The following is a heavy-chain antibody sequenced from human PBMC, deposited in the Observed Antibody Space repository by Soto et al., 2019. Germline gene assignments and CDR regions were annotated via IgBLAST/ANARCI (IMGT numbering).Heavy chain of an antibody. V-gene: IGHV4-34*01. CDR3: AREGQWLPVY. CDR1: VGTFRGYS. J-gene: IGHJ4*02. D-gene: IGHD6-19*01. Sequence: TLSLTCAVSVGTFRGYSCSWTREPPGEWLGCIGDIRHSRSTNYNPSRTSLVTITANTPKNQFPLNLSAMTPADSSVYYFAREGQWLPVYWGQGTLVTVSS. CDR2: IRHSRST.